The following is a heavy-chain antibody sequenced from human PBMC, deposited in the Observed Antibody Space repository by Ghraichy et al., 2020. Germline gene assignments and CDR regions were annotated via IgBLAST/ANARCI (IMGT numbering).Heavy chain of an antibody. CDR1: GGSISSSSYY. CDR3: ARRLSGGGLFDY. D-gene: IGHD2-15*01. CDR2: IYYSGST. J-gene: IGHJ4*02. Sequence: SETLSLTCTVSGGSISSSSYYWGWIRQPPGKGLEWIGSIYYSGSTYYNPSLKSRVTISVDTSKNQFSLKLSSVTAADTAVYYCARRLSGGGLFDYWGQGTLVTVSS. V-gene: IGHV4-39*01.